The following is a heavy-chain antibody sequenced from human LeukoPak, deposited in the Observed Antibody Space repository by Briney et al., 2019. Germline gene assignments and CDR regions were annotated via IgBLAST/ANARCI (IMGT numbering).Heavy chain of an antibody. Sequence: GGSLRLSCAASGFPFSSYAMSWVRQAPGKGLEWVSLIWYDGSNKYYADSVKGRFTISRDNSKNTLYLQMNSLRAEDTAVYYCARDMGGYCSGGSCYSGWFDSWGQGTLVTVSP. J-gene: IGHJ5*01. CDR2: IWYDGSNK. V-gene: IGHV3-33*08. CDR3: ARDMGGYCSGGSCYSGWFDS. D-gene: IGHD2-15*01. CDR1: GFPFSSYA.